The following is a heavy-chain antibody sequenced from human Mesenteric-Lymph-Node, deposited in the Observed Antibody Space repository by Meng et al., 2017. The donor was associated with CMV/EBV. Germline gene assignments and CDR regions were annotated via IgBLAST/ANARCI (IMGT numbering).Heavy chain of an antibody. CDR2: VSAYNGKI. J-gene: IGHJ4*02. CDR3: VRGRAIPMAGTAYFDF. CDR1: GYSFNSYT. D-gene: IGHD2-2*02. Sequence: SGYSFNSYTVSWVRQAPGPGLEWMGWVSAYNGKINYAQKFQDRVTMTTDTSTSTVYMELRSLRSDDTAVYYCVRGRAIPMAGTAYFDFWGQGTLVTVSS. V-gene: IGHV1-18*01.